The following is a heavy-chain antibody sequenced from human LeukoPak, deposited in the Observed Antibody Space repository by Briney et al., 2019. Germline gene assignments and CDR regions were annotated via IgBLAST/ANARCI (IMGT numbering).Heavy chain of an antibody. CDR2: LYSGGDT. CDR3: ARVGDHYHWNFDL. D-gene: IGHD3-10*01. Sequence: GGSLRFSCAASGFTVETKYMNWVRQAPGKGLEWVPILYSGGDTYYADSVKGRFTISRDNSRNTLSLQMNSLRVEDTALYYCARVGDHYHWNFDLWGRGTLVTVSS. V-gene: IGHV3-53*01. CDR1: GFTVETKY. J-gene: IGHJ2*01.